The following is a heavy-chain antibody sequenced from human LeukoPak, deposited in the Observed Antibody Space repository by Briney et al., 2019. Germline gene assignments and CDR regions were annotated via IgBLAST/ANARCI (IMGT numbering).Heavy chain of an antibody. J-gene: IGHJ5*02. D-gene: IGHD4-17*01. CDR1: GGSISSYY. CDR2: IYSSEGH. CDR3: ARHEGRYNWFDP. Sequence: SETLSLTCTVSGGSISSYYWTWIPQPPGKGGVWTGYIYSSEGHNYNPSLKSRVTMSVDTSKIQFSLKLSSVTAADTAIYYCARHEGRYNWFDPWGQGTLVTVSS. V-gene: IGHV4-59*08.